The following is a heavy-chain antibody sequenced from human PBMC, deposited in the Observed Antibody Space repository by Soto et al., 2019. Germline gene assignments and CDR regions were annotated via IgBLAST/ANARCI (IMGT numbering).Heavy chain of an antibody. D-gene: IGHD5-18*01. Sequence: GGSLRLSCEASGFSFISFAINFFRHSPFRGLEWVSYISDDGASIYYADSLKGRFTISRDNAKNSLSLQMNNLRAEDTAVYYCARENSVQAWLHHFDHWGLGTLVTVSS. CDR2: ISDDGASI. J-gene: IGHJ4*02. CDR3: ARENSVQAWLHHFDH. V-gene: IGHV3-48*03. CDR1: GFSFISFA.